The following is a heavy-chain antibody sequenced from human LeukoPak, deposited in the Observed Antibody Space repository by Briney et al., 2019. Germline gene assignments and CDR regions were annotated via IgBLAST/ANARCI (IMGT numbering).Heavy chain of an antibody. D-gene: IGHD1-7*01. CDR1: GFAFSTYA. Sequence: GGSLRLSCAASGFAFSTYAIHWVRQAPGKGLEWVSFISYDGRIKYYADSVKGRLTISRDNSKSTLYLQMNSLRAEDTALYYCAKGENYISTSYDYWGQGMQVTVST. V-gene: IGHV3-30-3*01. CDR2: ISYDGRIK. CDR3: AKGENYISTSYDY. J-gene: IGHJ4*02.